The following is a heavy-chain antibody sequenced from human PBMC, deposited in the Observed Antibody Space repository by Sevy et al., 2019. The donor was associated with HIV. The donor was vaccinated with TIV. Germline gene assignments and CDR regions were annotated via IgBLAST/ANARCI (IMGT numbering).Heavy chain of an antibody. CDR2: ISLSNTSM. CDR1: GFIFSSYD. V-gene: IGHV3-21*01. J-gene: IGHJ4*02. Sequence: GGSLRLSCAASGFIFSSYDMNWVRQAPGKGLQWVSSISLSNTSMYYVDSVKGRFSISRDNARNSLSFQMNSLRAEDTAVYYCARSGYNYRGIDYWGQGTLVTVSS. CDR3: ARSGYNYRGIDY. D-gene: IGHD5-12*01.